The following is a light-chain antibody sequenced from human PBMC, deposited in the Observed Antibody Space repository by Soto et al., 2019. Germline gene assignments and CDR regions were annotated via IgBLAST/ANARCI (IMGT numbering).Light chain of an antibody. Sequence: QSVLTQPPSASGTPGQRVTISCSGSSSNIGSNTVNWYQQLPGTAPKLLIYSNNQRPSGVPDRFSGSKSGTSASLAISGLQSEDEHDYYCSSYEGSSNVFGNGTKVT. J-gene: IGLJ1*01. CDR3: SSYEGSSNV. V-gene: IGLV1-44*01. CDR2: SNN. CDR1: SSNIGSNT.